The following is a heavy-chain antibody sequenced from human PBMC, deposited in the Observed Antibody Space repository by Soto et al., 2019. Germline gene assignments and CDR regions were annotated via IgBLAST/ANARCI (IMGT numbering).Heavy chain of an antibody. CDR1: GFTFSNYA. J-gene: IGHJ4*02. V-gene: IGHV3-23*01. Sequence: PGGSLRLSCAASGFTFSNYAMSWVRQAPGEGLEWVSTISASDGSTYYADSVKGRFTISRDNSKNTLNLQMNALRVEDTAVYYCARGPHVGISTSWGQGTLVTVSS. D-gene: IGHD2-2*01. CDR2: ISASDGST. CDR3: ARGPHVGISTS.